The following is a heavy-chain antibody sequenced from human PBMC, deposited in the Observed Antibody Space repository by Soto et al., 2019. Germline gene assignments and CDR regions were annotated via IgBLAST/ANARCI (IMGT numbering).Heavy chain of an antibody. V-gene: IGHV4-59*11. D-gene: IGHD3-16*01. CDR2: VYYSGIT. Sequence: SETLSLTCTVSGGSISSHYWSWIRQPPGKGLEWIGYVYYSGITNYNPSLKSRVTISVDTSKNQFSLKLSSVTAADTAVYYCARVWDAFDIWGQGTMVTVSS. CDR1: GGSISSHY. CDR3: ARVWDAFDI. J-gene: IGHJ3*02.